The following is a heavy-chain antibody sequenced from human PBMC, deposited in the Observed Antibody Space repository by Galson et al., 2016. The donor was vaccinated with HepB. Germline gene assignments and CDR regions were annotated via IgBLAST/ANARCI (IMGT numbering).Heavy chain of an antibody. J-gene: IGHJ6*02. CDR3: AKELRPPFGVILISYNMDV. Sequence: SLRLSCAASGFTFGNHGMHWVRQAPGKGLEWVAVISYGGSNKYYADSVKGRFAISRDNSKNRLYLQMNSLRPEDTAVYFCAKELRPPFGVILISYNMDVWGQGTTVTASS. D-gene: IGHD3-3*01. V-gene: IGHV3-30*18. CDR1: GFTFGNHG. CDR2: ISYGGSNK.